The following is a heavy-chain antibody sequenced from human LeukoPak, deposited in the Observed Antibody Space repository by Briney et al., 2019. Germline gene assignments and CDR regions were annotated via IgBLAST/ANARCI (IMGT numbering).Heavy chain of an antibody. CDR1: GFSFSSYW. CDR3: ARSAAAGFSYYSYYLDV. J-gene: IGHJ6*03. D-gene: IGHD6-13*01. V-gene: IGHV3-74*01. CDR2: INSDGSST. Sequence: GGSLRLSCAASGFSFSSYWIHWVRQAPGKGLVWVSRINSDGSSTTYADSVKGRFTISRDNAKNTLYLQMNSLRAEDTAVYYCARSAAAGFSYYSYYLDVWGKGTTVTIFS.